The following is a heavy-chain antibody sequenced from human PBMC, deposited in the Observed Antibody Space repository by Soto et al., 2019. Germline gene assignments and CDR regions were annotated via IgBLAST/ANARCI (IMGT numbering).Heavy chain of an antibody. CDR2: ISYDGSNK. CDR3: ARVRELPLYAFDI. J-gene: IGHJ3*02. CDR1: GFTFSSYA. D-gene: IGHD1-26*01. V-gene: IGHV3-30-3*01. Sequence: PGGSLRLSCAASGFTFSSYAMHWVRQAPGKGLEWVAVISYDGSNKYYADSVKGRFTISRDNSKNTLYLQMNSLRAGDTAVYYCARVRELPLYAFDIWGQGTMVTVSS.